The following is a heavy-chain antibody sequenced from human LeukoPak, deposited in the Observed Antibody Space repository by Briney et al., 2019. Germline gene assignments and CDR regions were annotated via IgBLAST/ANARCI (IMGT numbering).Heavy chain of an antibody. J-gene: IGHJ4*02. Sequence: GGSLRLSCAASGFTFSSYSMNWVRQAPGKGLEWVSSISSSSSYIYYADSVKGRFTISSDNAKNSLYLQMNSLRAEDTAVYYCAREAAMGYYDSSGPTVVDYWGQGTLVTVSS. D-gene: IGHD3-22*01. V-gene: IGHV3-21*01. CDR3: AREAAMGYYDSSGPTVVDY. CDR2: ISSSSSYI. CDR1: GFTFSSYS.